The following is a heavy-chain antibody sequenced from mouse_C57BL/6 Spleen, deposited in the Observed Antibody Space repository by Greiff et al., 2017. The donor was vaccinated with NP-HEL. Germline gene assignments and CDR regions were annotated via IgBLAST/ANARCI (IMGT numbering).Heavy chain of an antibody. Sequence: VQLNHSFPERVKPGASVKISCKASGYSFTDYNMNWVKQSNGKSLEWIGVMKCNYGTTSYNQKFKGKATLTVDQSSSTAYMQLNSLTSEDSAVYYWARDGYASHWCFDVWGAETTDTVSS. V-gene: IGHV1-39*01. D-gene: IGHD2-2*01. J-gene: IGHJ1*01. CDR1: GYSFTDYN. CDR2: MKCNYGTT. CDR3: ARDGYASHWCFDV.